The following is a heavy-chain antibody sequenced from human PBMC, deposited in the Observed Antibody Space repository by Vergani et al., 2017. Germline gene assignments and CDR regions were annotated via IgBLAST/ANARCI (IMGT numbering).Heavy chain of an antibody. CDR2: ISHSGYT. J-gene: IGHJ4*02. CDR3: ARSGDSSDVDF. Sequence: QVQLQESGPGLVKPSETLSLTCAVSDYSITSGYYWGWIRQPPGKGLEWIGSISHSGYTYSNPSLESRITISVDTSKNQFSLKLSSVTAADTVVYYCARSGDSSDVDFWGQGTLVTVSS. D-gene: IGHD3-22*01. V-gene: IGHV4-38-2*01. CDR1: DYSITSGYY.